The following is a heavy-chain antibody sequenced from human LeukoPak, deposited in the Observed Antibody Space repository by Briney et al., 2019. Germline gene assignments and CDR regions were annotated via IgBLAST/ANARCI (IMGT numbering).Heavy chain of an antibody. J-gene: IGHJ5*02. Sequence: GSLRLSCAASGFTFSNYAMSWVRQAPGKGLEWVSAVSGGGSSTYYADSVKGRFTISRDNSKNTLYLQMNSLRAEDTAVYYCATGQGYCSSTSCYNWFDPWGQGTLVTVSS. CDR1: GFTFSNYA. CDR3: ATGQGYCSSTSCYNWFDP. D-gene: IGHD2-2*01. V-gene: IGHV3-23*01. CDR2: VSGGGSST.